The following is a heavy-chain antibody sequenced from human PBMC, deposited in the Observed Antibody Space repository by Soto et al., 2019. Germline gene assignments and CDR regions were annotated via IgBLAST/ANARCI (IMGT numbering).Heavy chain of an antibody. Sequence: GSLRLSCAASGFTFSSYAMSWVRQAPGKGLEWVGRIRSKANSYATAYAASVKGRFTISRDDSKNTAYLQMNSLKTEDTAVYYCTRATRGIVLVPAATYYYGMDVWGQGTTVTVSS. V-gene: IGHV3-73*01. CDR2: IRSKANSYAT. CDR1: GFTFSSYA. D-gene: IGHD2-2*01. CDR3: TRATRGIVLVPAATYYYGMDV. J-gene: IGHJ6*02.